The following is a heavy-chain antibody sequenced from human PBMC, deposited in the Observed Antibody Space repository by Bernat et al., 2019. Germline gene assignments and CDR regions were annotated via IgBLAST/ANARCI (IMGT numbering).Heavy chain of an antibody. Sequence: EVQLVESGGGLVQPGGSLRLSCAASGFSFSSYWMSWVRQAPGKGLEWVANIKEDGSEKYYVDSVKGRFTISRDNAKNSLYLQMNSLRAEDTAVYYCARGWRAVAGRVWFDPWGQGRLVTVS. CDR2: IKEDGSEK. V-gene: IGHV3-7*03. CDR3: ARGWRAVAGRVWFDP. J-gene: IGHJ5*02. CDR1: GFSFSSYW. D-gene: IGHD6-19*01.